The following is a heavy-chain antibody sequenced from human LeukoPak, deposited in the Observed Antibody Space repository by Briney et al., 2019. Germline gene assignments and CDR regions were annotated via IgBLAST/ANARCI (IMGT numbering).Heavy chain of an antibody. D-gene: IGHD5-18*01. CDR3: ARAYSYGYGPLDY. Sequence: ASVKVSCKASGYSFTSYCINWVRQAPGQGLEWMGWISTDNGNTDYAQNLQGRVTMTTDTSTSTAYMEVRSLRSDDTAVYYWARAYSYGYGPLDYWGQGTLVTVSS. J-gene: IGHJ4*02. CDR2: ISTDNGNT. CDR1: GYSFTSYC. V-gene: IGHV1-18*04.